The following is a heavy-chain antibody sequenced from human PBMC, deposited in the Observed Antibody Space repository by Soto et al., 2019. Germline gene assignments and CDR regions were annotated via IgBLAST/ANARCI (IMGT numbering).Heavy chain of an antibody. CDR1: GFTFSSYA. CDR3: ARRGSGSYCDY. CDR2: ISGSGGRT. D-gene: IGHD1-26*01. V-gene: IGHV3-23*01. Sequence: EVQLLESGEGLVQPGGSLRLSCAASGFTFSSYAMRWVRQAPVKGLEWVSAISGSGGRTYYADSVKGRFTISRDNSKNTQYLQMNSLRAEDTAVYYCARRGSGSYCDYWGQGTLVTVSS. J-gene: IGHJ4*02.